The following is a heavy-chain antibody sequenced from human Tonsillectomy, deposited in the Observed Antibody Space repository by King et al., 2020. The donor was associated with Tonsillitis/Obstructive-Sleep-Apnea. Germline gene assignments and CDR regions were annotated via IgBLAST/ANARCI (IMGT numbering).Heavy chain of an antibody. D-gene: IGHD3-22*01. CDR1: GFTFSSYG. Sequence: VQLVESGGGVVQPGRSLRLSCAASGFTFSSYGMHWVRQAPGKGLEWVAVISYDGSNKYYADSVKGRFTISRDNSKNTLYLQMNSLRAEDTAVSYCAKPIFEDDSSGYYYGDAFDIWGQGTMVTVSS. CDR3: AKPIFEDDSSGYYYGDAFDI. J-gene: IGHJ3*02. CDR2: ISYDGSNK. V-gene: IGHV3-30*18.